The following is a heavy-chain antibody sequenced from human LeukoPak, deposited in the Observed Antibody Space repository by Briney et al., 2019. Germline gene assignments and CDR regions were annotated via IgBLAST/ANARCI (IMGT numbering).Heavy chain of an antibody. CDR2: INPNSGGT. CDR3: ARDYQGDCGGDCYPTFDY. J-gene: IGHJ4*02. V-gene: IGHV1-2*02. CDR1: GYTFTGCY. Sequence: ASVKVSCKASGYTFTGCYMHWVRQAPGQGLEWMGWINPNSGGTNYAQKFQGRVTMTRDTSISTAYMELSRLRSDDTAVYYCARDYQGDCGGDCYPTFDYWGQGTLVTVSS. D-gene: IGHD2-21*02.